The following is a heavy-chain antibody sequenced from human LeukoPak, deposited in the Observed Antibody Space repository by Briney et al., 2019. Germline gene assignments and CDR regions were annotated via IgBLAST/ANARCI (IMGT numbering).Heavy chain of an antibody. Sequence: SVKVSCKASGGTFSSYAISWVRQAPGQGLEWMGRIIPIFGTADYAQKFQGRVTITTDESTSTAYMELSSLRSEDTAVYYCARSSIGYNSGWLTIWGQGTLVTVSS. V-gene: IGHV1-69*05. CDR1: GGTFSSYA. CDR2: IIPIFGTA. J-gene: IGHJ4*02. D-gene: IGHD6-19*01. CDR3: ARSSIGYNSGWLTI.